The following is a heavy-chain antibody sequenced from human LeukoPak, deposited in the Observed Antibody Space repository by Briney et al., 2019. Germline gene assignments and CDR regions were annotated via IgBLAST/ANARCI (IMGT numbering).Heavy chain of an antibody. CDR2: INPNSGGT. V-gene: IGHV1-2*02. D-gene: IGHD3-22*01. Sequence: ASVTVSCKASGYTFTGYYMHWVRQAPGQGLEWMGWINPNSGGTNYAQKFQGRVTMTRDTSISTAYMELSRLRSDDTAVYYCAREWNYYDSSGYLVYWGQGTLVTVSS. J-gene: IGHJ4*02. CDR1: GYTFTGYY. CDR3: AREWNYYDSSGYLVY.